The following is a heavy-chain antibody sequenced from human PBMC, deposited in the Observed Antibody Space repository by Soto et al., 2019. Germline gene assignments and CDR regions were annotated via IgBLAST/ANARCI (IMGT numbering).Heavy chain of an antibody. CDR3: AADFRYCSGGSCYEDDY. J-gene: IGHJ4*02. CDR1: GFTFTSSA. D-gene: IGHD2-15*01. CDR2: IVVGSGNT. Sequence: SVQVSCKASGFTFTSSAVQWVRQARGQRLEWIGWIVVGSGNTNYAQKFQERVTITRDMSTSTAYMELSSLRSEDTAVYYCAADFRYCSGGSCYEDDYWGQGTLVTVS. V-gene: IGHV1-58*01.